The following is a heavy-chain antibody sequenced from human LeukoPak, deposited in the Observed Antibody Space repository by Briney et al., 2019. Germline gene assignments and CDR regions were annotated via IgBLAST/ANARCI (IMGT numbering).Heavy chain of an antibody. CDR1: GYTFTGYY. CDR3: ARGAAGDSFVHFDY. CDR2: INPNSGGT. J-gene: IGHJ4*02. Sequence: ASVKVSCKASGYTFTGYYMHWVRQAPGQGLEWMGWINPNSGGTNYAQKFQGRVTMTRDTSISTAYMELSRLRSDDTAVYYCARGAAGDSFVHFDYWSQGTLVTVSS. V-gene: IGHV1-2*02. D-gene: IGHD4-17*01.